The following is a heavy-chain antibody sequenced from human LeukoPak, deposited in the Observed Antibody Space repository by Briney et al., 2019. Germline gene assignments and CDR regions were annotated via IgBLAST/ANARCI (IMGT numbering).Heavy chain of an antibody. CDR1: AFTFIVYL. V-gene: IGHV3-7*05. CDR3: VRDGIRDIPGIITIRYDY. CDR2: IKEYGNYK. J-gene: IGHJ4*02. Sequence: PGGSLRLSCSASAFTFIVYLMTWVRQAPGKGLEWVAAIKEYGNYKYYVDSVRGRFTISRDNAENSLYLQMSSLTAEDTALYYCVRDGIRDIPGIITIRYDYWGQGTLVTVSS. D-gene: IGHD3-10*01.